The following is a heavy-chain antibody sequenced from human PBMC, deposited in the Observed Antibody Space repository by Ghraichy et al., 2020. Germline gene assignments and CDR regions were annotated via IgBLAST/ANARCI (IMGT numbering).Heavy chain of an antibody. D-gene: IGHD3-22*01. J-gene: IGHJ4*02. CDR1: GGSISSSSYY. V-gene: IGHV4-39*01. Sequence: SETLSLTCTVSGGSISSSSYYWGWIRQPPGKGLEWIGSIYYSGSTYYNPSLKSRVTISVDTSKNQFSLKLSSVTAADTAVYYCASFRRSPSGSRDSSGYFDYWGQGTLVTVSS. CDR3: ASFRRSPSGSRDSSGYFDY. CDR2: IYYSGST.